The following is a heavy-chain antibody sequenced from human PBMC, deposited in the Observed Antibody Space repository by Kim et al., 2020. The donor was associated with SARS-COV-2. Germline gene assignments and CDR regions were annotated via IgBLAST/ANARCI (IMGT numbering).Heavy chain of an antibody. Sequence: GGSLRLSCAASGFTFSSYGMHWVRQAPGKGLEWVAVISYDGSNKYYADSVKGRFTISRDNSKNTLYLQMNSLRAEDTAEYYCAKLAVAGTLLLDYWGQGTLVTVSS. D-gene: IGHD6-19*01. CDR2: ISYDGSNK. J-gene: IGHJ4*02. CDR3: AKLAVAGTLLLDY. CDR1: GFTFSSYG. V-gene: IGHV3-33*05.